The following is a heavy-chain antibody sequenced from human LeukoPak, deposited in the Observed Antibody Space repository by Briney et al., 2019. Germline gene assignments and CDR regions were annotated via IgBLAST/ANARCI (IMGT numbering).Heavy chain of an antibody. J-gene: IGHJ6*03. CDR3: ASFYCSGGSCYQYFSYYYMDV. V-gene: IGHV4-39*01. Sequence: SETLSLTCTVSGGSISSSNYYWGWIRQPPGKGLECIGSIYYSGSTYYNPSLKSRVTVSVDTSKNQFSLKLSSVTAADTAVYYCASFYCSGGSCYQYFSYYYMDVWGKGTTVTISS. D-gene: IGHD2-15*01. CDR2: IYYSGST. CDR1: GGSISSSNYY.